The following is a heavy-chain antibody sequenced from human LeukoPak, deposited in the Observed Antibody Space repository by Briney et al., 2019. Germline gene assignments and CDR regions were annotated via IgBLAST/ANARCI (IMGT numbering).Heavy chain of an antibody. J-gene: IGHJ4*02. CDR1: GFTFSSYS. CDR3: NTRYNWNDSGY. V-gene: IGHV3-48*01. D-gene: IGHD1-20*01. CDR2: ISSSSSTI. Sequence: GRSLRLSCAASGFTFSSYSMNWVRQAPGKGLEWVSYISSSSSTIYYADSVKGRFTISRDNAKNSLYLQMNSLRAEDTAVYYCNTRYNWNDSGYWGQGTLVTVSS.